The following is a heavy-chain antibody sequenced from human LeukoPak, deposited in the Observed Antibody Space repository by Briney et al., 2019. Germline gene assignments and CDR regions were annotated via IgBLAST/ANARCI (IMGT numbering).Heavy chain of an antibody. CDR3: AKLVVVPAAMAHFDY. Sequence: GGSLRLSCAASGFTFSSYAMSWVRQAPVKGLEWVSAISGSGGSTYYADSVKGRFTISRDNSKNTLYLQMNSLRAEDTAVYYCAKLVVVPAAMAHFDYWGQGTLVTVSS. CDR1: GFTFSSYA. D-gene: IGHD2-2*01. V-gene: IGHV3-23*01. CDR2: ISGSGGST. J-gene: IGHJ4*02.